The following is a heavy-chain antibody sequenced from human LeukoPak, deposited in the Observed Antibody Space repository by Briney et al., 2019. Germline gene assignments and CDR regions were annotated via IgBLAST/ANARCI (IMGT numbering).Heavy chain of an antibody. Sequence: SETLSLTCTVSGGFLSTYYWSWLRQPAGKGLEWIGRIYTTESINYNPSLRSRVTMSLDTSKNQFSLKLSSVTAADTAVYYCATGQPLPLLFCHLGKGILVT. CDR1: GGFLSTYY. J-gene: IGHJ4*02. CDR3: ATGQPLPLLFCH. CDR2: IYTTESI. V-gene: IGHV4-4*07. D-gene: IGHD2-15*01.